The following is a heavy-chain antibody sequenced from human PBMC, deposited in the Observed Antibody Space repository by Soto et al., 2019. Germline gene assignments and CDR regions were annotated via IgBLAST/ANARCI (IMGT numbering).Heavy chain of an antibody. CDR2: INPNSGGT. CDR1: GYTFTGYY. D-gene: IGHD5-12*01. V-gene: IGHV1-2*04. J-gene: IGHJ4*02. Sequence: ASVKVSCKASGYTFTGYYMHWMRQAPGQGLEWMGWINPNSGGTNYAQKFQGWVTMTRDTSISTAYMELSRLRSDDTAVYYCARAVFGNSGYDLFHYWGQGTLVTVSS. CDR3: ARAVFGNSGYDLFHY.